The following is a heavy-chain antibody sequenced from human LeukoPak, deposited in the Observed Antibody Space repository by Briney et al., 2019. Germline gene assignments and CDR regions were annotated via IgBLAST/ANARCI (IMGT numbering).Heavy chain of an antibody. CDR1: GGSISSGDYY. CDR2: IYYSGST. J-gene: IGHJ4*02. D-gene: IGHD2-21*01. CDR3: ARDGLLFGTPIDY. V-gene: IGHV4-30-4*08. Sequence: SETLSLTCTVSGGSISSGDYYWSWIRQPPGKGLEWIGYIYYSGSTYYNPSLKSRVTISVDTSKNQFSLKLSSVTAADTAVYYCARDGLLFGTPIDYWGQGTLVTVSS.